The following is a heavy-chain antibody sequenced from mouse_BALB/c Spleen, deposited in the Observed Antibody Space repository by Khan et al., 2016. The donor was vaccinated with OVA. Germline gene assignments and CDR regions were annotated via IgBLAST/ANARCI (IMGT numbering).Heavy chain of an antibody. Sequence: QVQLKQSGPGLVAPSQTLSITCTISGYSLTNYGVHWIRQPPGKGLEWLVVIWSDGSATYYSALNSRLTIIKDNSKSHVFFQMNSLHTDDTAIYFCARTRYDYYNIMDYWGQGTSVTVSS. D-gene: IGHD1-1*01. CDR2: IWSDGSA. CDR1: GYSLTNYG. CDR3: ARTRYDYYNIMDY. V-gene: IGHV2-6-1*01. J-gene: IGHJ4*01.